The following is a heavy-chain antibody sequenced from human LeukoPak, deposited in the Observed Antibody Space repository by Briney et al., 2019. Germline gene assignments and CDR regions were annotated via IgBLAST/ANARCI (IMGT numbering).Heavy chain of an antibody. D-gene: IGHD3-22*01. Sequence: GGSLRLSCAASGFTFSDYYMSWIRQAPGKGLEWVSYISSSASTIYYANSVMGRFTISRDNAKNSLYLQMNSLRAEDTAVYYCARDHHRRYYDDQARDTFDIWGQGTMVTVSS. CDR2: ISSSASTI. V-gene: IGHV3-11*04. CDR3: ARDHHRRYYDDQARDTFDI. CDR1: GFTFSDYY. J-gene: IGHJ3*02.